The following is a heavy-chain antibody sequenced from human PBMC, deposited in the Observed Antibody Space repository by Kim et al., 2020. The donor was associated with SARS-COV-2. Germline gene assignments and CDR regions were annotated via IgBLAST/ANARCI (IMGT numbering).Heavy chain of an antibody. CDR1: GFNVSSNY. J-gene: IGHJ6*02. D-gene: IGHD3-10*01. CDR3: ARDRGEMVRGVARGYYYYGMDV. CDR2: IYSGGST. Sequence: GGSLRLSCAASGFNVSSNYMSWVRQAPGKGLEWVSVIYSGGSTYYADSVKGRFTISRDNSKNTLYLQMNSLRAEDTAVYYCARDRGEMVRGVARGYYYYGMDVWGQGTTVTVSS. V-gene: IGHV3-53*01.